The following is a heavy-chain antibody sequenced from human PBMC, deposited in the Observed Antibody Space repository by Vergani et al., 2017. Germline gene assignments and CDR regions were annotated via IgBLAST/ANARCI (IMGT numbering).Heavy chain of an antibody. D-gene: IGHD3-16*02. CDR1: GYTFTSYG. J-gene: IGHJ3*02. Sequence: QVQLVQSGAEVKKPGASVKVSCKASGYTFTSYGISWVRQAPGQGLEWMGWISAYNGNTNYAQKLQGRVTMTTDTSTSTAYMELRRLRSDDTAVYYCARDQSMITFGGVIGGSDAFDIWGQGTMVTVSS. CDR3: ARDQSMITFGGVIGGSDAFDI. V-gene: IGHV1-18*04. CDR2: ISAYNGNT.